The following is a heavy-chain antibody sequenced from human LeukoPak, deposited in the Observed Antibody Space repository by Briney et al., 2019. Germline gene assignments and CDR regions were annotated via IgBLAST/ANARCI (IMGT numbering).Heavy chain of an antibody. CDR3: ARDRGCGTNCYSAFDI. CDR2: INPSGGST. V-gene: IGHV1-46*01. D-gene: IGHD2-21*02. CDR1: GYTFTSYY. J-gene: IGHJ3*02. Sequence: ASVTVSCKASGYTFTSYYIHWVRQAPGQGLEWMGIINPSGGSTSYAQKFQGRVTMTRDTSTTTVYMELSSLRSEDTAVYYCARDRGCGTNCYSAFDIWGQGTMITVSS.